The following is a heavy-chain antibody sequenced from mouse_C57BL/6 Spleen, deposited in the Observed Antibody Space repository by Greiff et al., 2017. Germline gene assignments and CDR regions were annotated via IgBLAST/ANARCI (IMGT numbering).Heavy chain of an antibody. CDR1: GYTFTSYW. Sequence: QVQLQQSGAELAKPGASVKLSCKASGYTFTSYWMHWVHQRPGQGLEWIGYINPSSGYTQYNQPFKDKATLTADKSSRTAYMQLSRLTYEDSAVYYCARGTGSYAMDYWGQGASVTVST. CDR2: INPSSGYT. D-gene: IGHD4-1*01. CDR3: ARGTGSYAMDY. J-gene: IGHJ4*01. V-gene: IGHV1-7*01.